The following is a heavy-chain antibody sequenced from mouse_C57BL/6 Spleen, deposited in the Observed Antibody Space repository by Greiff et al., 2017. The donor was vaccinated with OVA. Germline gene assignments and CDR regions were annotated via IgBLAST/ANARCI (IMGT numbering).Heavy chain of an antibody. Sequence: EVKLVESGGGLVQPGGSLKLSCAASGFTFSDYGMAWVRQAPRKGPEWVAFISNLAYSIYYADTVTGRFTISRENAKNTLYLEMSSLRSEDTAMYYCARENDGFFAYWGQGTLVTVSA. J-gene: IGHJ3*01. CDR2: ISNLAYSI. CDR1: GFTFSDYG. D-gene: IGHD2-3*01. V-gene: IGHV5-15*01. CDR3: ARENDGFFAY.